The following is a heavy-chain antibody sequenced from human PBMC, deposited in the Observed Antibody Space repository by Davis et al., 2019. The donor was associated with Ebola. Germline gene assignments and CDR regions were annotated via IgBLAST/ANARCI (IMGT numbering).Heavy chain of an antibody. J-gene: IGHJ6*02. CDR3: ASGSSFWKVYYYYYGVDV. V-gene: IGHV1-69*13. Sequence: SVKVSCKASGGSFSSYAFSWVRQAPGQGLEWMGGIISIFGTTNYAQKFRGRLTITADESTSTAYMELSSLRSEDTAVYYCASGSSFWKVYYYYYGVDVWGQGTTVTVSS. D-gene: IGHD6-6*01. CDR1: GGSFSSYA. CDR2: IISIFGTT.